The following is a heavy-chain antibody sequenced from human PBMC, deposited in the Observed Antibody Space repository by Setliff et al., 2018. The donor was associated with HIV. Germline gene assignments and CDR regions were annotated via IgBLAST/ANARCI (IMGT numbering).Heavy chain of an antibody. Sequence: SETLSLTCTVSGGSIGSRYWSWIRQPPGKGLEWIGYTYSSGSANYNPSLGSRVTISVDTSKNQFSLKLSSMTAADTAVYYCARAYSYVYEAGAFDIWGQGTMVTVSS. V-gene: IGHV4-59*11. CDR3: ARAYSYVYEAGAFDI. CDR1: GGSIGSRY. J-gene: IGHJ3*02. D-gene: IGHD5-18*01. CDR2: TYSSGSA.